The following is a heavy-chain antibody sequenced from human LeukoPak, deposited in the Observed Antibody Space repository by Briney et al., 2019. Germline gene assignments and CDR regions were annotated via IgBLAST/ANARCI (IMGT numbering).Heavy chain of an antibody. J-gene: IGHJ4*02. D-gene: IGHD2-2*02. CDR3: AREGGGPYCSSTSCYKGGFGY. Sequence: SETLSLTCTVSGGSISSYYWSWIRQPPGKGLEWIGYIYYSGSTNYNPSLKSRVTISVDTSKNQFSLKLSSVTAADTAVYYCAREGGGPYCSSTSCYKGGFGYWGQGTLVTVSS. V-gene: IGHV4-59*01. CDR2: IYYSGST. CDR1: GGSISSYY.